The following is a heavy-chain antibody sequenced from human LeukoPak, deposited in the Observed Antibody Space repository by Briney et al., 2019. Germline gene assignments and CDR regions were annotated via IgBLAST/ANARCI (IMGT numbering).Heavy chain of an antibody. V-gene: IGHV1-8*01. CDR2: MNPNSGNT. CDR3: ARRSRSYGSGNIGGY. CDR1: GYTFTSYD. D-gene: IGHD3-10*01. Sequence: ASVKVSCKASGYTFTSYDINWVRQATGQGLEWMGWMNPNSGNTGYALKFQGRVTMTRNTSISTAYMELSSLRSEDTAVYYCARRSRSYGSGNIGGYWGQGTLVTVSS. J-gene: IGHJ4*02.